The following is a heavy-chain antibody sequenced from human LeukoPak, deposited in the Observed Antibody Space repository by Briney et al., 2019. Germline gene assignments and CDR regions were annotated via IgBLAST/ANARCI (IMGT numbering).Heavy chain of an antibody. J-gene: IGHJ4*02. CDR3: AKGPQYNILTGFIVGAMDDFDY. V-gene: IGHV3-30*02. CDR2: IRYDGRNK. Sequence: PGGSLRLSCAASGFTFSDYGLHWVRQAPGKGLEWVAFIRYDGRNKYYADSVKGRSTISRDNSKNTLYLQMNSLRAEDTAVYYCAKGPQYNILTGFIVGAMDDFDYWGQGTLVTVSS. CDR1: GFTFSDYG. D-gene: IGHD3-9*01.